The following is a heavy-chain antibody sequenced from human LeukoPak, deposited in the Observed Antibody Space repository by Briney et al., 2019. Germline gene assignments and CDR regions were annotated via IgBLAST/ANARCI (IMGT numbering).Heavy chain of an antibody. CDR3: ARHVVAVGFDY. V-gene: IGHV3-21*01. CDR1: GFTFSSYS. Sequence: GGSLRLSCAASGFTFSSYSMNWVCQAPGKGLEWVSSITSSSSYIYYADSVKGRFTISRDNAKNSLCLQMNSLRAEDTAVYYCARHVVAVGFDYWGQGTLVTVSS. J-gene: IGHJ4*02. CDR2: ITSSSSYI. D-gene: IGHD3-22*01.